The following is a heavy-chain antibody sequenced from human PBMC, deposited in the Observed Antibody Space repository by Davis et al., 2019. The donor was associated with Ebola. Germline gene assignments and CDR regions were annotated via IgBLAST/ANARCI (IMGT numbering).Heavy chain of an antibody. J-gene: IGHJ4*02. D-gene: IGHD3-10*01. V-gene: IGHV3-74*01. CDR3: ASQYGSGSYFPDY. CDR1: GFPFSLYW. Sequence: GESLKISCAASGFPFSLYWMHWVRHAPGKGLEWVSRINSDGSSTIYAGSVKGRFTISRDSAENTVHLQMNSLRAEDTAVYYCASQYGSGSYFPDYWGQGTLVTVSS. CDR2: INSDGSST.